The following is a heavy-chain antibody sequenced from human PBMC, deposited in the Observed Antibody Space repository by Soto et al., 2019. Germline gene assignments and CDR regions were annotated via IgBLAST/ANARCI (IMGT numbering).Heavy chain of an antibody. CDR3: ARHRWGVAGSFDY. Sequence: ASVKVSCKASGGTFSSYAISWVRQAPGQGLEWMGGIIPIFGTANYAQKFQGRVTITADKSTSTAYMELSSLRSEDTAVYYCARHRWGVAGSFDYWGQGTLVTVSS. J-gene: IGHJ4*02. CDR1: GGTFSSYA. D-gene: IGHD6-19*01. V-gene: IGHV1-69*06. CDR2: IIPIFGTA.